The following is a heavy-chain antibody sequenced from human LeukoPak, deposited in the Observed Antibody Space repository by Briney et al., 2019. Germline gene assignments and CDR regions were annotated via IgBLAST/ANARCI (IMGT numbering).Heavy chain of an antibody. CDR1: GGSISSYY. CDR3: ARLYCSGGSCCLYYFDY. CDR2: VYTSGST. V-gene: IGHV4-4*07. J-gene: IGHJ4*02. D-gene: IGHD2-15*01. Sequence: NASETPSLTCTVSGGSISSYYWSWIRQPAGKGLEWIGGVYTSGSTNYNPSLKSRVTMSVDTSKNQFSLKLSSVTAADTAVYYCARLYCSGGSCCLYYFDYWGQGTLVTVSS.